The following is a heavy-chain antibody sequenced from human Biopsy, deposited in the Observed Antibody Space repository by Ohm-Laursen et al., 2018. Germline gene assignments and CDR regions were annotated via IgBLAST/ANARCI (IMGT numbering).Heavy chain of an antibody. V-gene: IGHV4-39*01. J-gene: IGHJ5*02. CDR3: ARHPTGFWFDP. CDR2: IYNTETT. CDR1: GGSISSSTTYY. Sequence: GTLSLTCTVSGGSISSSTTYYWAWLRQPPGKGLEWIASIYNTETTFYNPPLKSRVTISVDTSTNQFSLKVSSVTAADTALYFCARHPTGFWFDPWGHGTLVTVSS.